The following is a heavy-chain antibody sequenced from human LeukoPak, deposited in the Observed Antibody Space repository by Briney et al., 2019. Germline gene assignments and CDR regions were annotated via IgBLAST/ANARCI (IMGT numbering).Heavy chain of an antibody. J-gene: IGHJ4*02. D-gene: IGHD1-1*01. CDR3: ARGTRGSDSSFDF. CDR1: GDSSDNNGFY. CDR2: IYYSGST. V-gene: IGHV4-39*07. Sequence: SETLSLTCTVSGDSSDNNGFYWGWIRQPPGKGLEWIGNIYYSGSTYYNPSLKSRVTTSVDTSKNQFSLKLSSVTAADTAVYYCARGTRGSDSSFDFWGQGILVTVSS.